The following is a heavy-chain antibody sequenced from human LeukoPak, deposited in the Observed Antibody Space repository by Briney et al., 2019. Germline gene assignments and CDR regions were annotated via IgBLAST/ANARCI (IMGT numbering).Heavy chain of an antibody. D-gene: IGHD3-16*01. CDR3: ARRADRGMNGNRPWFDP. CDR2: INPNSGGT. CDR1: GYTFTSYD. J-gene: IGHJ5*02. Sequence: ASVKVSCKASGYTFTSYDINWVRQAPGQGLEWMGYINPNSGGTKYAQKFQGRVTMTRDTSTHYMELSGLTSDDTAVYYCARRADRGMNGNRPWFDPWGQGTLVTVSS. V-gene: IGHV1-2*02.